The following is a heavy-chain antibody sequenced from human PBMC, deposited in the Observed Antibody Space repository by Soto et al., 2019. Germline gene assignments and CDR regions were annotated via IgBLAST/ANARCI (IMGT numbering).Heavy chain of an antibody. D-gene: IGHD3-10*01. CDR1: GFTFSLYS. V-gene: IGHV3-48*02. CDR3: ARAVTWGLDV. Sequence: EVQLVESGGGLVQPGGSLRLSCAASGFTFSLYSMSWVRQAPGKGLEWVSYISRSSTGIHYADSVKGRFTISRDDVTNSMHRQMNSLRDGDTAVYYCARAVTWGLDVWGQGTTVSISS. CDR2: ISRSSTGI. J-gene: IGHJ6*01.